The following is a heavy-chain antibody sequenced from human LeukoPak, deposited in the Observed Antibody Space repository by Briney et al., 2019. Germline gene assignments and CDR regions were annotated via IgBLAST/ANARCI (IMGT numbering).Heavy chain of an antibody. D-gene: IGHD3-22*01. Sequence: GASVRASCKASGYTFTSYYMNWVRQAPGQGLEWMGMINPSGGSTNYAQKFQGRVTVTRDTSTSTVYMELSSLRSEDTAVYYCARGSINYNSGGYYDNPPLDYWGQGTLVTVSS. CDR3: ARGSINYNSGGYYDNPPLDY. V-gene: IGHV1-46*01. CDR2: INPSGGST. J-gene: IGHJ4*02. CDR1: GYTFTSYY.